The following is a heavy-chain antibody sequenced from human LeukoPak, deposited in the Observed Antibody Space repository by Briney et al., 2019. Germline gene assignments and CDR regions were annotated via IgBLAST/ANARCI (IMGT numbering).Heavy chain of an antibody. V-gene: IGHV3-21*01. CDR1: GFTFRNFD. CDR2: ISSSSSYI. CDR3: ARAGGGGYYDFWSGYYPPDY. Sequence: GGSLRLSCATSGFTFRNFDMAWVRQAPGKGLEWVSSISSSSSYIYYADSVKGRFTISRDNAKNSLYLQMNSLRAEDTAVYYCARAGGGGYYDFWSGYYPPDYWGQGTLVTVSS. J-gene: IGHJ4*02. D-gene: IGHD3-3*01.